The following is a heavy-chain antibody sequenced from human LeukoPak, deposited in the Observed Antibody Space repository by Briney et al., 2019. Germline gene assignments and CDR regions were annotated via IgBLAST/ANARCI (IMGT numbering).Heavy chain of an antibody. J-gene: IGHJ4*02. D-gene: IGHD3-10*01. CDR2: IKSKTDGGTT. V-gene: IGHV3-15*01. CDR3: TSVGFGPYYFDN. Sequence: PGGSLRLSCAVSEFPFSKAWMSWVRPAPGKGLEWVGRIKSKTDGGTTDYAAPVKGRFTISRDDSKNTLYLQMNSLKTEDTAVYYCTSVGFGPYYFDNWGQGTLVAVSS. CDR1: EFPFSKAW.